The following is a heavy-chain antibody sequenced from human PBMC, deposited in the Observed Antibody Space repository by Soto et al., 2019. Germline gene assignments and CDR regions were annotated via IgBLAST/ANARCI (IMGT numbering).Heavy chain of an antibody. CDR2: VSHDGRNT. CDR3: AKRGRQWLVTSDFNY. D-gene: IGHD6-19*01. J-gene: IGHJ4*02. CDR1: GFTFSDYA. V-gene: IGHV3-30*18. Sequence: VQLVESGGGVVQPGRSLRLSCAASGFTFSDYAMHWVRQAPGKGLEWVAVVSHDGRNTHYADSVKGRFTISGDSSKNTGSLEMTSLRAEDTAVYYGAKRGRQWLVTSDFNYWGQGALVTVSS.